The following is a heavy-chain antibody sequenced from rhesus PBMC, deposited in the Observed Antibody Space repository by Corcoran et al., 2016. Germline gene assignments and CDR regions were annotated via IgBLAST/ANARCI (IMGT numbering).Heavy chain of an antibody. D-gene: IGHD1-38*01. Sequence: QVQLQESGPGLVKPSETLSLTCAVSGASISTYWWHWIRQSPGKGLEWIGEINGNSVNVYYNRPLTRRVTISKGASRTRVSLGVGSVIAAETAVYYCSKDRLRHTWIARYFHFDVWGPGVLATVSS. CDR3: SKDRLRHTWIARYFHFDV. V-gene: IGHV4-80*01. CDR1: GASISTYW. CDR2: INGNSVNV. J-gene: IGHJ5-1*01.